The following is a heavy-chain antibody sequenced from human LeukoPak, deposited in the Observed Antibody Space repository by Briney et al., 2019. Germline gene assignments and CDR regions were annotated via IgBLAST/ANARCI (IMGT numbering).Heavy chain of an antibody. V-gene: IGHV4-61*02. Sequence: SETLSLTCTVTGGSISSGSYYWSWIRQPAGKGLEWIGRIYTSGSTNYNPSLKSLVTIAVDTSKTQFSLKLSSVAAADTAVYCCARDSVVPAARGAPWGQGTLVTVSS. D-gene: IGHD2-2*01. CDR1: GGSISSGSYY. CDR3: ARDSVVPAARGAP. J-gene: IGHJ5*02. CDR2: IYTSGST.